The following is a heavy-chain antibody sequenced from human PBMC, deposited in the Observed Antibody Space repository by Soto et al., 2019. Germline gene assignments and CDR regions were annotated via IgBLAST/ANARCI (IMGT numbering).Heavy chain of an antibody. Sequence: ASVKVSCKASGYTFTSYAMHWVRQAPGQRLEWMGWINAGNGNTKYSQKFQGRVTITRDTSASTAYMELSSLRSDDTAVYYCARADYYDSSGYYVYFQHWGQGTLVTVSS. D-gene: IGHD3-22*01. CDR2: INAGNGNT. J-gene: IGHJ1*01. CDR1: GYTFTSYA. CDR3: ARADYYDSSGYYVYFQH. V-gene: IGHV1-3*01.